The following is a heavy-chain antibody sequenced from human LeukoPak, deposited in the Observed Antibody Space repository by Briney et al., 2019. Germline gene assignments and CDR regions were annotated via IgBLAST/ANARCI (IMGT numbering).Heavy chain of an antibody. CDR1: GYTFTGYY. D-gene: IGHD3-22*01. Sequence: ASVKVSCKASGYTFTGYYMHWVRQAPGQGLEWMGRINPNSGGTNYAQKFQGRGTMTRDTSISTAYMELNRLRSDDTAVYYCASSRIVVAAADGYWGQGTLVSVSS. CDR2: INPNSGGT. CDR3: ASSRIVVAAADGY. J-gene: IGHJ4*02. V-gene: IGHV1-2*06.